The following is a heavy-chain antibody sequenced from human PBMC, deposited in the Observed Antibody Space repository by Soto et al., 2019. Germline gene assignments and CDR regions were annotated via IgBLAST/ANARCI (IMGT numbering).Heavy chain of an antibody. CDR2: ISSNGGST. Sequence: GGSLRLSCSASGFTFSSYAMHWVRQAPGKGLEYVSAISSNGGSTYYADSVKGRFTISRDNSKNTLYLQMSSLRAEDTAVYYCVKDGTYYYHGLDVWGQGTTVTVSS. CDR1: GFTFSSYA. D-gene: IGHD1-1*01. V-gene: IGHV3-64D*08. CDR3: VKDGTYYYHGLDV. J-gene: IGHJ6*02.